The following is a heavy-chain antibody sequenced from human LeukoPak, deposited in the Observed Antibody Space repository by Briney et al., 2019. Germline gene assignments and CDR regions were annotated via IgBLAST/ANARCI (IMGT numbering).Heavy chain of an antibody. Sequence: GESLKISCKGSGYSFTTYWIGWVRQMPGKGLEWMGIIYPGGSNTGYSPSFQGQVTISADKSISTAYLQWSSLKASDTAIYYCARLSPDIKGSFDYWGQGTLVTVSS. CDR1: GYSFTTYW. J-gene: IGHJ4*02. V-gene: IGHV5-51*01. CDR3: ARLSPDIKGSFDY. CDR2: IYPGGSNT. D-gene: IGHD3-9*01.